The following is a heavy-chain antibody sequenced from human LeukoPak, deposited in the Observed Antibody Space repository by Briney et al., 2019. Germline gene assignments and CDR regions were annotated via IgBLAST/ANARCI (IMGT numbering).Heavy chain of an antibody. V-gene: IGHV4-59*02. J-gene: IGHJ3*01. CDR3: ARAPMAITTSAFPDAFDF. CDR1: GDSVSGHY. D-gene: IGHD5-12*01. Sequence: SETLSLTCTVSGDSVSGHYWSWIRRTPGKGLEWIGYVSYSGGTNYNPSLKRRVSISLDTSKNQFSLKLSSPAAADPAVYYCARAPMAITTSAFPDAFDFWGQGTMVTVSS. CDR2: VSYSGGT.